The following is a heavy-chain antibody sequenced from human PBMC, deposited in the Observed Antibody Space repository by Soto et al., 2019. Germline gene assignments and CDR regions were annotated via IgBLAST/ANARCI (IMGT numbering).Heavy chain of an antibody. CDR2: IYYSGST. V-gene: IGHV4-59*01. Sequence: SETLSLTCTVSGGSISSYYWSWIRQAPGKGLEWIGYIYYSGSTNYNPSLKSRVTISVDTSKNQFSLKLSSVTAADTAVYYCARDRRKATTYYYYGMNVWVHGTTVTVSS. D-gene: IGHD1-1*01. CDR3: ARDRRKATTYYYYGMNV. J-gene: IGHJ6*02. CDR1: GGSISSYY.